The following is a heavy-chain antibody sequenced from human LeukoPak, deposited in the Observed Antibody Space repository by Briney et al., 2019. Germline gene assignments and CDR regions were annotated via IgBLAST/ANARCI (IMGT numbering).Heavy chain of an antibody. V-gene: IGHV1-8*01. CDR2: MNPNSGNT. J-gene: IGHJ4*02. CDR3: ARSPYDSNIDY. Sequence: ASVNVSCKASGYTFTSYDINWVRQATGQGLERMGWMNPNSGNTGYAQKFQGRVTMTRNTSISTAYMELSSLRSEDTAVYYCARSPYDSNIDYWGQGPLVTVSS. CDR1: GYTFTSYD. D-gene: IGHD3-22*01.